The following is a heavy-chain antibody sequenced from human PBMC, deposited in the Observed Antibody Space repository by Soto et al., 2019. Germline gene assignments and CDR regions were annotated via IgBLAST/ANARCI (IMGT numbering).Heavy chain of an antibody. J-gene: IGHJ6*02. D-gene: IGHD4-17*01. CDR2: IYPGNSDT. Sequence: GESLKISCKGSGYSLTSYWIGWVRQMPGKGLEWMGIIYPGNSDTRYSQSFQGQVTISADKSISTAYLQWSSLKASDTAMYYCARQGYGDRYYYYGMDVWGQGTTVTVSS. V-gene: IGHV5-51*01. CDR1: GYSLTSYW. CDR3: ARQGYGDRYYYYGMDV.